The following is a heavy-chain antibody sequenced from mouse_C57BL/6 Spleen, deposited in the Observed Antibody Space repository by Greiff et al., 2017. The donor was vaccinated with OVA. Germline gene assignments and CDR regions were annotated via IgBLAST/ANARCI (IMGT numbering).Heavy chain of an antibody. Sequence: DVMLVESGGGLVQPGGSLSLSCAASGFTFTDYYMSWVRQPPGKALEWLGFIRNKANGYTTEYSASVKGRFTISRDNSQSILYLQMNALRAEDSATDYCARYDGYDEYFDVWGTGTTVTVSS. J-gene: IGHJ1*03. D-gene: IGHD2-2*01. CDR1: GFTFTDYY. CDR3: ARYDGYDEYFDV. CDR2: IRNKANGYTT. V-gene: IGHV7-3*01.